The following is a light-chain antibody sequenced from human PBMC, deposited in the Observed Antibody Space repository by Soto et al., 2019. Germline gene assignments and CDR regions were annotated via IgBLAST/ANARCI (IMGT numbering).Light chain of an antibody. CDR3: QQYGSSPPYT. V-gene: IGKV3-20*01. Sequence: EIVLTQSPGTLSLSPGERATLSCRASQSVSSSYLAWYQQKPGQAPRLLVYGASSRANGIPDRLSGSGSGTGFTLTISSLEPEDFAFYYCQQYGSSPPYTFGQGTKLEIK. CDR1: QSVSSSY. J-gene: IGKJ2*01. CDR2: GAS.